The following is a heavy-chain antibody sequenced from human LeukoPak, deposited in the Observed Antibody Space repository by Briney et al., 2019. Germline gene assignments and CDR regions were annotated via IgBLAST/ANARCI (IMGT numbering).Heavy chain of an antibody. J-gene: IGHJ4*02. Sequence: GGSLRLSCAASGFTFSSYSMNWVRQAPGKGLEWVSSISSSSSYIYYADSVKGRFTISRDNAKNSLYLQMNSLRAEDTALYHCAKGIAAAGGYWGQGTLVTVSS. CDR1: GFTFSSYS. D-gene: IGHD6-13*01. CDR2: ISSSSSYI. CDR3: AKGIAAAGGY. V-gene: IGHV3-21*04.